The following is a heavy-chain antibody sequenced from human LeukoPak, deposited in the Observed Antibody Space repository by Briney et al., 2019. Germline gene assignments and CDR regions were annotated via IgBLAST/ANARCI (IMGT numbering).Heavy chain of an antibody. V-gene: IGHV1-18*04. CDR1: GYTFTDYY. J-gene: IGHJ5*02. Sequence: GASVKVSCKTSGYTFTDYYMHWVRQAPGQGLEWMGWISAYNGNTNYAQKLQGRVTMTTDTSTSTAYMELRSLRSDDTAVYYCAREYGDGYNLNWFDPWGQGTLVTVSS. D-gene: IGHD5-24*01. CDR2: ISAYNGNT. CDR3: AREYGDGYNLNWFDP.